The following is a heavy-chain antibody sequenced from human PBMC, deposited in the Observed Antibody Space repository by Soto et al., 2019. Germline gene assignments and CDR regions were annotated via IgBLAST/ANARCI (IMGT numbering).Heavy chain of an antibody. CDR3: ARVHLAVAGTSDY. CDR1: GYTFTSYA. Sequence: ASVKVSCKASGYTFTSYAMHWVRQAPGQRLEWMGWINAGNGNTKYSQKFQGRVTITRDTSASTAYMELSSLRSEDTAVYYCARVHLAVAGTSDYWGQGTRVTVSS. J-gene: IGHJ4*02. CDR2: INAGNGNT. D-gene: IGHD6-19*01. V-gene: IGHV1-3*01.